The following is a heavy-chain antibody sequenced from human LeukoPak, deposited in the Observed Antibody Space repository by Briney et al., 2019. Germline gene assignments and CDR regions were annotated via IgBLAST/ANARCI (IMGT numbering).Heavy chain of an antibody. CDR1: GGSFSGYY. V-gene: IGHV4-34*01. CDR2: INHSGST. Sequence: SETLSLTCAVYGGSFSGYYWSWIRQPPGKGLEWIGEINHSGSTNYNPSLKSRVTISVDTSKNQFSLKLSSVTAADTAVYYCARGVSSSGDFDYWGQGTLVTVSS. J-gene: IGHJ4*02. D-gene: IGHD6-6*01. CDR3: ARGVSSSGDFDY.